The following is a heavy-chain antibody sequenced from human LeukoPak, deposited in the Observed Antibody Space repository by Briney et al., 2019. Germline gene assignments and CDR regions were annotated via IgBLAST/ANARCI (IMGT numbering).Heavy chain of an antibody. CDR1: GYTFTNYA. Sequence: ASVKVSCKASGYTFTNYAMHWVRQAPGQRLEWMGWINAGNGNTKNSQKFQGRVTITRDTSTSTAYMELRSLRSDDTAVYYCARGDVVVPAADFDYWGQGTLVTVSS. J-gene: IGHJ4*02. CDR2: INAGNGNT. V-gene: IGHV1-3*01. CDR3: ARGDVVVPAADFDY. D-gene: IGHD2-2*01.